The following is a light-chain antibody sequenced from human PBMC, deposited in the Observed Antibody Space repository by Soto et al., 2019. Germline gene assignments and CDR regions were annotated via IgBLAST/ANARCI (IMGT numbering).Light chain of an antibody. CDR3: QQYGSSPRT. J-gene: IGKJ2*02. Sequence: EIVLTHSPGTLSLSPGERATLSCRASQSVSSSYLAWYQQKPGQAPRLLIYGASSRATGIPDRFSGSGSRTDFNITISRLEAEDFAVYYCQQYGSSPRTFGQGTKLEIK. CDR2: GAS. CDR1: QSVSSSY. V-gene: IGKV3-20*01.